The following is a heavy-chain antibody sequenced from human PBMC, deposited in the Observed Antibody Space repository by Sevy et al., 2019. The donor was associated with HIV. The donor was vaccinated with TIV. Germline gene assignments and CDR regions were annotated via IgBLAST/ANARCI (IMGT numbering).Heavy chain of an antibody. CDR1: GGSVSTGGYY. Sequence: SETLSLTCTVSGGSVSTGGYYWSWIWQSAGKGLEWIGRILGSGYTDYNPSLKSRVTISRDTSKSQFSLTLTSVTAADTAMYYCARYIAGPGFDFWGQGIQVTVSS. V-gene: IGHV4-61*02. CDR3: ARYIAGPGFDF. D-gene: IGHD1-26*01. CDR2: ILGSGYT. J-gene: IGHJ4*02.